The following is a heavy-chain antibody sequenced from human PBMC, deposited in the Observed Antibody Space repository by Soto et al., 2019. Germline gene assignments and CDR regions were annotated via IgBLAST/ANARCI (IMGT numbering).Heavy chain of an antibody. D-gene: IGHD2-8*02. CDR3: VRAEGHCTGGTCFDVFHY. CDR1: GFTFSNHY. Sequence: EVQLVESGGGLVQPGGSLRLSCTASGFTFSNHYMDWVRQAPGQGLEWVGRIRNRANSYTTEYAASVKGRFTISIDDSTNSLYLQMGSLEIDDTAVYFCVRAEGHCTGGTCFDVFHYWGQGTLVTVSS. V-gene: IGHV3-72*01. J-gene: IGHJ4*02. CDR2: IRNRANSYTT.